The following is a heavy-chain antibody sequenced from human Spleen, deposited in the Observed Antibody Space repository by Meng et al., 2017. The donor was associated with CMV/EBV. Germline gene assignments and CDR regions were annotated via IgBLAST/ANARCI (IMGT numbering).Heavy chain of an antibody. V-gene: IGHV3-43D*03. CDR2: ISWDGGST. J-gene: IGHJ6*02. Sequence: GESLKISCAASGFTFDDYAMHWVRQAPGKGLEWVSLISWDGGSTYYADSVKGRFTISRDNSKNTLYLQMNSLRAEDTAVYYCAKDQVVVVAATYYYGMDVWGQGTTVTVSS. CDR1: GFTFDDYA. CDR3: AKDQVVVVAATYYYGMDV. D-gene: IGHD2-15*01.